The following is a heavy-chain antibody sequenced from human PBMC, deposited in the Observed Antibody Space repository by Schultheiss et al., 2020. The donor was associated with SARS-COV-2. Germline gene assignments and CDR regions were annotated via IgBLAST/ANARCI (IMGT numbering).Heavy chain of an antibody. Sequence: GGSLRLSCAASGFTVSSNYMSWVRQAPGKGLEWVAFIRYDGSNKYYADSVKGRFTISRDNAKNTLFLQMNSLRAEDTAVYYCARSSIAVAGTRARYFDLWGRGTLVTVSS. D-gene: IGHD6-19*01. CDR2: IRYDGSNK. J-gene: IGHJ2*01. CDR1: GFTVSSNY. CDR3: ARSSIAVAGTRARYFDL. V-gene: IGHV3-30*02.